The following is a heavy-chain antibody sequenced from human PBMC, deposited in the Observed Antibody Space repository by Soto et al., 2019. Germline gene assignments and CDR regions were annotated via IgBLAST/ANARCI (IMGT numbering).Heavy chain of an antibody. J-gene: IGHJ5*02. CDR2: IYYSGST. D-gene: IGHD6-19*01. V-gene: IGHV4-61*01. Sequence: QVQLQESGPGLVKPSETLSLTCTVSGGSVSSGSYYWSWIRQPPGKGLEWIGYIYYSGSTNYNPSLKSRVTISVDTSKNQFSLKLSSVTAADTAVYYCARVASSGWYANWFVPWGQGTLVTVSS. CDR3: ARVASSGWYANWFVP. CDR1: GGSVSSGSYY.